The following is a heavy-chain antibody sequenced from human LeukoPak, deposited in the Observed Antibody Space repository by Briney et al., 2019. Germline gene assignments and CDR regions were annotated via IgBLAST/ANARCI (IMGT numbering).Heavy chain of an antibody. CDR2: IYYSGST. D-gene: IGHD3-22*01. V-gene: IGHV4-59*12. Sequence: SETLSLTCTVSGGSISSYYWSWIRQPPGKGLEWIGNIYYSGSTYYNPSLKSRVTISVDTSKNQFSLKLSSVTAADTAVYYCARVNYYYDSSGYYFWGQGTLVTVSS. J-gene: IGHJ4*02. CDR3: ARVNYYYDSSGYYF. CDR1: GGSISSYY.